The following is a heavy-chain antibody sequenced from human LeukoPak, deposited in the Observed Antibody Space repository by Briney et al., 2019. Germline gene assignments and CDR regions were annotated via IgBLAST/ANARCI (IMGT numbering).Heavy chain of an antibody. J-gene: IGHJ4*02. D-gene: IGHD6-13*01. V-gene: IGHV3-30-3*01. Sequence: GGSLRLSCAASGFTFSSYAMHWVRQAPGKGLEWVAVISYDGSNKYYADSVKGRFTISRDNSKNTLYLQMNSLRAEDTAVYYCAKDLSGSWPHRPYDYWGQGTLVTVSS. CDR2: ISYDGSNK. CDR3: AKDLSGSWPHRPYDY. CDR1: GFTFSSYA.